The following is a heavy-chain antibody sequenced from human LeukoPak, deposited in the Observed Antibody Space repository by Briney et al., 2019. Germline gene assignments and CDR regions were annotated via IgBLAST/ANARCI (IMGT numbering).Heavy chain of an antibody. V-gene: IGHV4-4*07. J-gene: IGHJ5*02. D-gene: IGHD2-15*01. Sequence: SETLSLTCTVSGGSISSYYWSWIRQPAGKGLEWIGRIYTSGSTNYNPSLKSRVTMSVDTSKNQFSLKLSSVTAADTAVYYCARAPEGYCSGGNCSPNWFDPWGQGTLVTVSS. CDR2: IYTSGST. CDR1: GGSISSYY. CDR3: ARAPEGYCSGGNCSPNWFDP.